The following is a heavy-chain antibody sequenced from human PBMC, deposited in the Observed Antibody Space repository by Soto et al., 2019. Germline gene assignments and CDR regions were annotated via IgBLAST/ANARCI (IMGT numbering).Heavy chain of an antibody. CDR1: AFTFSTFD. V-gene: IGHV3-23*01. Sequence: GGSLRLSCAASAFTFSTFDMSWVRQAPGKGLEWVSAITGSGRSTYYADSVKGRFTISRDNSQNTLYLQMNSLSAEDTAVYYCAKDLRGMSHYDYGMDVWGQGTTVTVSS. CDR3: AKDLRGMSHYDYGMDV. CDR2: ITGSGRST. J-gene: IGHJ6*02.